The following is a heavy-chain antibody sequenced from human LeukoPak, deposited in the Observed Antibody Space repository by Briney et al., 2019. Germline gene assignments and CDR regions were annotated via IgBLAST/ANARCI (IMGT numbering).Heavy chain of an antibody. CDR1: GFTFSSYG. J-gene: IGHJ4*02. CDR2: IWYDGSNK. CDR3: AKDRGYYDSSGYYLSYFDY. V-gene: IGHV3-33*06. D-gene: IGHD3-22*01. Sequence: GGSLRLSCAASGFTFSSYGMHWVRQAPGKGLEWVAVIWYDGSNKYYADSVKGRFTISRDNSKNTLYLQMNSLRAEDTAVYYCAKDRGYYDSSGYYLSYFDYWGQGTLVTVSS.